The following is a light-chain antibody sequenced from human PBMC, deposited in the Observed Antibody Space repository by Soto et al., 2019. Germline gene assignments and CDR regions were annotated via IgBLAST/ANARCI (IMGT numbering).Light chain of an antibody. J-gene: IGLJ3*02. V-gene: IGLV1-44*01. Sequence: QAVVTQPPSASGTPGQRVTISCSGSSSNIGSNTVNWYQQLPGTAPKLLIYSNNQRPSGVPDRFSGSKSGTSASLAISGLQSEDEADYYCAAWDDSLNGRGLFGGGTKVTVL. CDR3: AAWDDSLNGRGL. CDR1: SSNIGSNT. CDR2: SNN.